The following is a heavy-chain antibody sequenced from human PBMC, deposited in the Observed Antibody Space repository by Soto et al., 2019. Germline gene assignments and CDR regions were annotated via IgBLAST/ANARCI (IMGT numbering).Heavy chain of an antibody. CDR2: IWYDGSNK. D-gene: IGHD5-12*01. V-gene: IGHV3-33*01. CDR3: ARDGPHAVATISDYYYYGMDV. J-gene: IGHJ6*02. Sequence: GGSLRLSCAASGFTFSSYGMHWVRQAPGKGLEWVAVIWYDGSNKYYADSVKGRFTISRDNSKNTLYLQMNSLRAEDTAVYYCARDGPHAVATISDYYYYGMDVWGQGTTVTVSS. CDR1: GFTFSSYG.